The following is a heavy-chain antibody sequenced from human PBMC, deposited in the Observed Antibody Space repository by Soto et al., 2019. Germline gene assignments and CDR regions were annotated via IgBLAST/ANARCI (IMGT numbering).Heavy chain of an antibody. Sequence: GASVKVSCEASGYTFTGYYMHWVRQAPGEGLEWMGWINPNSGGTNYAQKFQGWVTMTRDTSISTAYMELSRLRSDDTAVYYCARDLGDILTANRGYYYYGMDVWGQGTTVTVSS. CDR1: GYTFTGYY. J-gene: IGHJ6*02. D-gene: IGHD3-9*01. CDR2: INPNSGGT. V-gene: IGHV1-2*04. CDR3: ARDLGDILTANRGYYYYGMDV.